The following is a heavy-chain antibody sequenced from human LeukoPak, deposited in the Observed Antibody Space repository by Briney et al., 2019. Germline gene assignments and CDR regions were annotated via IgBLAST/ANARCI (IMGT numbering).Heavy chain of an antibody. V-gene: IGHV1-8*01. CDR1: GYTFTSYD. CDR2: MNPNSGNT. J-gene: IGHJ6*02. CDR3: ARGGYSSSWYGKYYYYYGMDV. D-gene: IGHD6-13*01. Sequence: ASVKVSCKASGYTFTSYDINWVRQATGQGLEWMGWMNPNSGNTGYAQKFQGRVTMTRNTSISTAYMVLSSLRSEDTAVYYCARGGYSSSWYGKYYYYYGMDVWGQGTTVTVSS.